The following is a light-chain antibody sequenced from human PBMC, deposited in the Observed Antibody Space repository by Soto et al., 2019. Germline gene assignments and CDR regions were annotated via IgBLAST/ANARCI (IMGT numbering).Light chain of an antibody. J-gene: IGLJ1*01. Sequence: QSVLPQTASVSGSPGQSITISCTGTISDVGGYNYVSWYQQHPGKAPKLMIYEVSNRPSGVSNRFSGSKSGNTASLTISGLQAEDEADYYCSSYTSSSTLNVFGTGTKVTV. CDR1: ISDVGGYNY. CDR3: SSYTSSSTLNV. V-gene: IGLV2-14*01. CDR2: EVS.